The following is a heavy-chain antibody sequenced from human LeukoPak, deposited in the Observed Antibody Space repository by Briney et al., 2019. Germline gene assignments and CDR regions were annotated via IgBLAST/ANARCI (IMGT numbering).Heavy chain of an antibody. J-gene: IGHJ3*02. CDR1: GYTSTSYY. CDR2: INPSGGST. CDR3: ARDVGCSSTSCYVDAFDI. V-gene: IGHV1-46*01. D-gene: IGHD2-2*01. Sequence: ASVKVSCKASGYTSTSYYMHWVRQAPGQGLEWMGIINPSGGSTSYAQKFQGRVTMTRDTSTSTVYMELSSLRSEDTAVYYCARDVGCSSTSCYVDAFDIWGQGTMVTVSS.